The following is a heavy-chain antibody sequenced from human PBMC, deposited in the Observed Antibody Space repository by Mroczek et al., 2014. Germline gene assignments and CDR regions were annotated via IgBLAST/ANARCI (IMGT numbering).Heavy chain of an antibody. D-gene: IGHD3-3*01. CDR1: GFTFSSYS. CDR2: ISSSSSYI. J-gene: IGHJ6*03. Sequence: ESGGGLVKPGGSLRLSCAASGFTFSSYSMNWVRQAPGKGLEWVSSISSSSSYIYYADSVKGRFTISRDNAKNSLYLQMNSLRAEDTAVYYCARVPRFLEWLGGTNYYYYYYMDVWGKGTTVTVSS. V-gene: IGHV3-21*01. CDR3: ARVPRFLEWLGGTNYYYYYYMDV.